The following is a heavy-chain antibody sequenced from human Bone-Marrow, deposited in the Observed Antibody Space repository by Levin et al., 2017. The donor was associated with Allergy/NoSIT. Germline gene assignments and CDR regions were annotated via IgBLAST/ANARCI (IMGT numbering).Heavy chain of an antibody. CDR2: INPEGSAT. CDR3: AANTGY. D-gene: IGHD2/OR15-2a*01. Sequence: GESLKISCAASGFIFSNYWMHWVRQPPGKGLVWVARINPEGSATTYVDSVKGRFTISRDNAKNTVYLQMDSLRAEDTAVYYCAANTGYWGQGTLVTVSS. V-gene: IGHV3-74*01. CDR1: GFIFSNYW. J-gene: IGHJ4*02.